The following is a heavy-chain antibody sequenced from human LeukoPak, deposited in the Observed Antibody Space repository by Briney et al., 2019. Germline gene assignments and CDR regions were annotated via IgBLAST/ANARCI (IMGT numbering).Heavy chain of an antibody. CDR3: ARGRYCSSTSCYKGGAFDI. Sequence: SETLSLTCTVSGGSISIYYWSWIRQPPGKGLEWIGYIYYSGSTNYNPSLKSRVTISVDTSKNQFSLKLSSVTAADTAVYYCARGRYCSSTSCYKGGAFDIWGQGTMVTVSS. V-gene: IGHV4-59*01. J-gene: IGHJ3*02. D-gene: IGHD2-2*02. CDR2: IYYSGST. CDR1: GGSISIYY.